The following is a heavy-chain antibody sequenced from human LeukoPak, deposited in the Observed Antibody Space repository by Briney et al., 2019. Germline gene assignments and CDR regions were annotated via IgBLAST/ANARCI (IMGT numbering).Heavy chain of an antibody. CDR1: GYTFTSYD. Sequence: ASVKVSCKASGYTFTSYDINWVRQATGQGLEWMGWMNPNSGNTGYAQKFQGRVTMTRNTSISTAYMELSSLRSEDTAVYYCARGRGNLKMGYYDSSGYPDYWGQGTLVTVSP. J-gene: IGHJ4*02. CDR2: MNPNSGNT. D-gene: IGHD3-22*01. CDR3: ARGRGNLKMGYYDSSGYPDY. V-gene: IGHV1-8*01.